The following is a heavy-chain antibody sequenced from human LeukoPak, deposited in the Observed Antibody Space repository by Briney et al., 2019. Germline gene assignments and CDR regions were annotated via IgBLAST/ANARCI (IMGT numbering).Heavy chain of an antibody. CDR3: ARRVQMSSASATSNTWLDP. V-gene: IGHV4-59*01. CDR1: GGSISSYY. J-gene: IGHJ5*02. D-gene: IGHD3-10*01. CDR2: IYYSGST. Sequence: SETLSLTCTVSGGSISSYYWSWIRQPPGKGLEWIGYIYYSGSTNYNPSLKSRVTISLDSAKNQLSLRLISVTAADTAVYYCARRVQMSSASATSNTWLDPWGQGTLVSVSP.